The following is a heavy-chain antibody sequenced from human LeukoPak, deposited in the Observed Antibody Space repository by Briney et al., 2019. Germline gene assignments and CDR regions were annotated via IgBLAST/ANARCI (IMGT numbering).Heavy chain of an antibody. V-gene: IGHV4-59*08. CDR2: IYTGGTN. Sequence: ASETLSLTCTVSGGSTSSHFWSWIRQPPGKGLEWLGNIYTGGTNNYNPSLKSRVTISVDTSKNQLSLKLRFVTAADTAVYYCARHVSVDGYLGFDYWGQGTLVTVSS. D-gene: IGHD3-22*01. CDR3: ARHVSVDGYLGFDY. J-gene: IGHJ4*02. CDR1: GGSTSSHF.